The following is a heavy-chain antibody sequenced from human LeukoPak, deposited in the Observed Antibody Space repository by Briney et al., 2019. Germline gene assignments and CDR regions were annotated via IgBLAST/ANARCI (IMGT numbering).Heavy chain of an antibody. V-gene: IGHV4-59*08. J-gene: IGHJ3*02. CDR1: GGSISSYY. Sequence: SETLSLTCTVSGGSISSYYWSWIRQPPGKGLEWIGYIYYSGSTNYNPSLKSRVTISVDTSKNQFSLKLSSVTVADTAVYYCARGTFMEQTDAFDIWGQGTMVTVSS. D-gene: IGHD3-3*01. CDR3: ARGTFMEQTDAFDI. CDR2: IYYSGST.